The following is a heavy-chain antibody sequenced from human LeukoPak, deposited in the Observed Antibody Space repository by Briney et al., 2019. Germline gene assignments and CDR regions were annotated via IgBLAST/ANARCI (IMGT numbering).Heavy chain of an antibody. Sequence: VRFTISRDNAKNSLYLQMNSLRAEDTAVYYCAGLYYDSSGYPIDYWGQGTLVTVSS. J-gene: IGHJ4*02. V-gene: IGHV3-11*06. D-gene: IGHD3-22*01. CDR3: AGLYYDSSGYPIDY.